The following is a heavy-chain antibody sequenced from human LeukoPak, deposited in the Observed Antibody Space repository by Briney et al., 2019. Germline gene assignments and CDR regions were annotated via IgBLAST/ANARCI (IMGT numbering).Heavy chain of an antibody. J-gene: IGHJ4*02. Sequence: GGSLSLSCAASGFTFSNYWMHWVRQRPGKGLVWVSRINPDGSSTDYADSVKGRFTISRDSAKNTLYVQMNNLRAEDTAVYYCARGYSGSYRADYWGQGTLVTVSS. CDR3: ARGYSGSYRADY. CDR1: GFTFSNYW. CDR2: INPDGSST. D-gene: IGHD1-26*01. V-gene: IGHV3-74*01.